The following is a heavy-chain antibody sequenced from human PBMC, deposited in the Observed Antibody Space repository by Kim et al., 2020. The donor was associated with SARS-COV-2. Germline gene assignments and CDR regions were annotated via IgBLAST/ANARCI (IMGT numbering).Heavy chain of an antibody. D-gene: IGHD1-26*01. J-gene: IGHJ4*02. CDR3: ARELYRGSYYGY. CDR2: ISYDESDK. Sequence: GGSLRLSCAASGFTFSSYAIHWVRQAPGKGLEWVAVISYDESDKYYADSVKGRFTISRDNSKNTLYLQMNTLRAEDTAVYWCARELYRGSYYGYWGQGTLVTVSS. CDR1: GFTFSSYA. V-gene: IGHV3-30-3*01.